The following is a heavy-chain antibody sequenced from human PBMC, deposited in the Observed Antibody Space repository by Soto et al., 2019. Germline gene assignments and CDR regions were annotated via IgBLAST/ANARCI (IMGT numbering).Heavy chain of an antibody. CDR1: GASMSGPAYF. V-gene: IGHV4-31*03. J-gene: IGHJ4*02. D-gene: IGHD3-22*01. Sequence: SETLSLTSSVSGASMSGPAYFWSWIRQHPGKGLEWIAYIYHSGDTHYNPSLRSRITISVDTSKIQFSLKLTSVTAADTAVYYCASTYSGYRDKWGQGTPVTVS. CDR3: ASTYSGYRDK. CDR2: IYHSGDT.